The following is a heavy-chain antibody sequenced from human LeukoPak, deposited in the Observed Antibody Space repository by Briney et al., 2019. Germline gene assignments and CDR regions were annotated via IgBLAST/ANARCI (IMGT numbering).Heavy chain of an antibody. J-gene: IGHJ6*02. CDR1: GFTFTSSA. CDR2: IVVGSGNT. V-gene: IGHV1-58*02. CDR3: AAGRGSGYYVSRYYYYGMDV. D-gene: IGHD3-22*01. Sequence: GASVKVSCKASGFTFTSSAMQWVRQARGQRLEWIGWIVVGSGNTNYAQKFQERVTITRDMSTSTAYMELSSLRSEDTAVYYCAAGRGSGYYVSRYYYYGMDVWGQGTTVTVSS.